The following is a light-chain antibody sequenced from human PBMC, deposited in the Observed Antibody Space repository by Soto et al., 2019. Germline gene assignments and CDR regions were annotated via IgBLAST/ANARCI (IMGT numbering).Light chain of an antibody. CDR2: KAS. Sequence: DIQMTQSPSTLSASVGDRVTITCRASQSISSWLAWYQQKPGKAPKLLIYKASTLESGVPSNFSGSGSGTEFTLTINSLQPEDFAPYYCQQYNSYPWTFGLGTKVDVK. J-gene: IGKJ1*01. V-gene: IGKV1-5*03. CDR3: QQYNSYPWT. CDR1: QSISSW.